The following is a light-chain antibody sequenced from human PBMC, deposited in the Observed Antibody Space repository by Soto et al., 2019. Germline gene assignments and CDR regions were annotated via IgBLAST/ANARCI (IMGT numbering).Light chain of an antibody. Sequence: EIVLTQSPGTLSLSPGERATLSCRASQSVSSNFLAWYQQKPGQAPRLVIYGASNRATGIPDRFSGSGSGTDFTITISRLEPGDFAVYFCQNYGSSPWTFGQGNKVEVK. CDR1: QSVSSNF. V-gene: IGKV3-20*01. CDR2: GAS. CDR3: QNYGSSPWT. J-gene: IGKJ1*01.